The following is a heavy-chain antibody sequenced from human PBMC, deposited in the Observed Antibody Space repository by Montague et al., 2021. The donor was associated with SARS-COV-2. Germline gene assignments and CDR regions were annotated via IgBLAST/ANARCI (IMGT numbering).Heavy chain of an antibody. CDR2: IYHSGST. CDR3: VRSLLRFLEWSPLDY. V-gene: IGHV4-38-2*02. J-gene: IGHJ4*02. Sequence: SETLSLTCTVSGYSISSGYYWGWIRQPPGKGLEWIGSIYHSGSTYYNPSLKSRVTISVDTSKNQFSLKLSSVTAADTAVYYCVRSLLRFLEWSPLDYWGQGTLVTGSS. CDR1: GYSISSGYY. D-gene: IGHD3-3*01.